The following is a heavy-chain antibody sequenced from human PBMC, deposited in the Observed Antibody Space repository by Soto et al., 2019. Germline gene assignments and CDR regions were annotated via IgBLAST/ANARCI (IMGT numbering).Heavy chain of an antibody. V-gene: IGHV6-1*01. CDR3: ARDLSSSSTHYYYYGMDV. D-gene: IGHD6-6*01. Sequence: SQTLSLTCAISGGSVSSNSAAWNWIRQSPSRGLEWLGRTYYRSKWYSDYAVSVKSRITINPDTSKNQFSLQLNSVTPEDTAVYYCARDLSSSSTHYYYYGMDVWGQGTTVTVS. CDR2: TYYRSKWYS. J-gene: IGHJ6*02. CDR1: GGSVSSNSAA.